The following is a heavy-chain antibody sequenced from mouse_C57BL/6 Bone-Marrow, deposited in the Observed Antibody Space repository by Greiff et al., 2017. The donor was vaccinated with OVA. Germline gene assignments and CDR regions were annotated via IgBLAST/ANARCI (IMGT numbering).Heavy chain of an antibody. V-gene: IGHV2-9-1*01. CDR3: ATNYYGSSYYYAMDY. CDR1: GFSLTSYA. CDR2: IWTGGGT. J-gene: IGHJ4*01. Sequence: QVQLQQSGPGLVAPSQSLSITCTVSGFSLTSYAISWVRQPPGKGLEWLGVIWTGGGTNYNSALKSRLSISKDNSKSQVFLKMNSLQTDDTARYYCATNYYGSSYYYAMDYWGQGTSVTVSS. D-gene: IGHD1-1*01.